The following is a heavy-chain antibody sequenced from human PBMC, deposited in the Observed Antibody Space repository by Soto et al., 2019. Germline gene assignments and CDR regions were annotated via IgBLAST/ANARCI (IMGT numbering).Heavy chain of an antibody. CDR1: GFTFSSYS. V-gene: IGHV3-48*01. CDR3: AKVTGVPVSRRDPKNIYYGLDV. Sequence: GGSLRLSCADSGFTFSSYSMNWVRQAPGKGLEWVSYISSSSNTIYYADSVKGRFTISRDNAKNSLYLQMNSLRVEDTAIYYCAKVTGVPVSRRDPKNIYYGLDVRGQGTAVTVSS. D-gene: IGHD3-16*01. CDR2: ISSSSNTI. J-gene: IGHJ6*02.